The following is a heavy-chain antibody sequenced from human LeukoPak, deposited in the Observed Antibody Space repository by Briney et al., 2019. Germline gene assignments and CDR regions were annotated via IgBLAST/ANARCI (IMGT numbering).Heavy chain of an antibody. CDR1: GFTFSNYG. CDR2: LSYDGSYQ. D-gene: IGHD6-13*01. V-gene: IGHV3-30*18. Sequence: GRSLRLSCAASGFTFSNYGMHWVRQAPGKGLEWVAILSYDGSYQYYADSVKGRFTISRDNSKNTLYLQMNSLRAENTAVYYCAKGLWHQLVRSAFDIWGQGTMVTVSS. CDR3: AKGLWHQLVRSAFDI. J-gene: IGHJ3*02.